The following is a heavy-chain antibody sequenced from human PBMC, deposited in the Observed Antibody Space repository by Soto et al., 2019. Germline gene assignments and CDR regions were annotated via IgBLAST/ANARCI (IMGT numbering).Heavy chain of an antibody. V-gene: IGHV4-59*01. Sequence: PSETLSLTCTVSGGSISGYYWSWIRQPPGKGLEWIGYMYKTGSTVYNPSFKSRVTISVDTSKNQFSLKLNSVTAAYTAVYYCARDEVGATYFWGQGTLVTVSS. CDR2: MYKTGST. J-gene: IGHJ4*02. CDR3: ARDEVGATYF. CDR1: GGSISGYY. D-gene: IGHD1-26*01.